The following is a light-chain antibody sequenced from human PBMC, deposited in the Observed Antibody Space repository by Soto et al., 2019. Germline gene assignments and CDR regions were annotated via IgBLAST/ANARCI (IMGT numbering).Light chain of an antibody. CDR1: QTISSY. CDR3: QQSYSTPLFT. CDR2: AAS. J-gene: IGKJ3*01. V-gene: IGKV1-39*01. Sequence: DIQMTQSPSSLSASVGDRVTITCRASQTISSYLNWYQQKPGKAPKLLIYAASNLQSGVPSRFSGSGSGTDFTLTIRSLQPEDFATYYCQQSYSTPLFTFGPGTKVDIK.